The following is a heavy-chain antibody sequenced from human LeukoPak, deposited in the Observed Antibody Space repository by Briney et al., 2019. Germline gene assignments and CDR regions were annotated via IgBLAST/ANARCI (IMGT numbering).Heavy chain of an antibody. J-gene: IGHJ3*02. CDR1: GFTFSSYG. V-gene: IGHV3-30*02. Sequence: GGSLRLSCAASGFTFSSYGMHWVRQAPGKGLEWVAFIRYDGSNKYYADSVKGRFTISRDNSKNTLYLQMNSLRAEDTAVYYCAKDSGYCSGGSCYFGALDIWGQGTMVTVSS. CDR3: AKDSGYCSGGSCYFGALDI. CDR2: IRYDGSNK. D-gene: IGHD2-15*01.